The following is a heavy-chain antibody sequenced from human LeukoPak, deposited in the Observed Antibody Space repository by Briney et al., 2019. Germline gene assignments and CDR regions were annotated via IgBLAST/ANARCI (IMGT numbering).Heavy chain of an antibody. CDR3: AKDMSAYYYDSSGSDY. V-gene: IGHV3-33*06. CDR1: GFTFSSYG. D-gene: IGHD3-22*01. Sequence: GGSLRLSXAASGFTFSSYGMHWVRQAPGKGLEWVAVIWYDGSNKYYADSVKGRFTISRDNSKDTLYLQMNSLRAEDTAVYYCAKDMSAYYYDSSGSDYWGQGTLVTVSS. J-gene: IGHJ4*02. CDR2: IWYDGSNK.